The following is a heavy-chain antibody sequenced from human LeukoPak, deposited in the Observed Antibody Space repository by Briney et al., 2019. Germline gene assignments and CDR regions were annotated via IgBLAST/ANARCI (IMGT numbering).Heavy chain of an antibody. CDR3: ARPADRTTGDAFAI. V-gene: IGHV4-59*01. D-gene: IGHD2/OR15-2a*01. CDR2: IYYSGST. J-gene: IGHJ3*02. Sequence: NSSETLSLTCTVSGGSISSYYWSWIRQPPGKGLEWIGYIYYSGSTNYNPSLKSRVTISVDTSKNQFSLKLSSVTAADTAVYYCARPADRTTGDAFAIWGQGTMVTVSS. CDR1: GGSISSYY.